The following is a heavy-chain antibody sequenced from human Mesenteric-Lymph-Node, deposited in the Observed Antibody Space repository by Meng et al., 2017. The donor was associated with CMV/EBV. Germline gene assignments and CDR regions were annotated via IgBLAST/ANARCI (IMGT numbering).Heavy chain of an antibody. D-gene: IGHD3-22*01. V-gene: IGHV3-21*01. CDR2: ISGRSAYI. J-gene: IGHJ4*02. Sequence: GGSLRLSCAASGFSFSTYSMNWVRQAPGKGLEWVSSISGRSAYIYYADSVKGRFTISRDNAENSLYLQMNSLRAEDTAVYYCTREVMYYYDSSGYEVDYWGQGTLVTVSS. CDR1: GFSFSTYS. CDR3: TREVMYYYDSSGYEVDY.